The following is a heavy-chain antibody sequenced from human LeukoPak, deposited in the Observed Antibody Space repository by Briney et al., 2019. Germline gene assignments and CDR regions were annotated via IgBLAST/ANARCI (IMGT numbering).Heavy chain of an antibody. CDR1: GFTFSSYS. D-gene: IGHD6-13*01. J-gene: IGHJ6*03. CDR2: ISSSSSYI. CDR3: ARAQIAAAGTGYYYYYMDV. Sequence: GGSLRLSCAASGFTFSSYSMNWVRQAPGKGLEWVSSISSSSSYIYYADSVKGRFTIPRDNAKNSLYLQMNSLRAEDTAVYYCARAQIAAAGTGYYYYYMDVWGKGTTVTVSS. V-gene: IGHV3-21*01.